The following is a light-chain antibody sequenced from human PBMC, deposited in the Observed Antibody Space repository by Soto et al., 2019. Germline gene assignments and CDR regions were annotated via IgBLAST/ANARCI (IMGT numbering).Light chain of an antibody. CDR2: DNS. J-gene: IGLJ3*02. V-gene: IGLV1-40*01. Sequence: QSVLTQPPSASGAPGQRVTISCTGSSSNIGADYDVHWYQQLPGTAPKLLIYDNSNRPSGVPDRFSASKSGTTASLAITGLQAAEDADYYCQSYDSGLSAVVFGGGTKLTVL. CDR1: SSNIGADYD. CDR3: QSYDSGLSAVV.